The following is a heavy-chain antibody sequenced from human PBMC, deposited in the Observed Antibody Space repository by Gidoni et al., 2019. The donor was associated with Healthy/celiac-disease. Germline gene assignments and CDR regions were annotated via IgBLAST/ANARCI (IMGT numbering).Heavy chain of an antibody. J-gene: IGHJ4*02. CDR1: GGSFSGYY. Sequence: QVQLQQWGAGLLKPSETLSLTCAVYGGSFSGYYWSWLRQPPGKGLEWIGEINHSGSTNYNPSLKSRVTISVDTSKNQFSLKLSSVTAADTAVYYCARVSLYYYDSSGRDGFDYWGQGTLVTVSS. D-gene: IGHD3-22*01. CDR2: INHSGST. CDR3: ARVSLYYYDSSGRDGFDY. V-gene: IGHV4-34*01.